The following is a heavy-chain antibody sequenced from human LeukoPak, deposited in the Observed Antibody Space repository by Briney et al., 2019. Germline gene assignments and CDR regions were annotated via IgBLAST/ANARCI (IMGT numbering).Heavy chain of an antibody. CDR3: AKALGYRRYYFDY. J-gene: IGHJ4*02. V-gene: IGHV3-7*01. CDR1: GFTFSSYW. Sequence: GGSLRLSCAASGFTFSSYWMSWVRQAPGKGLEWVANIRRDGSEKYYVDSVKGRFTISRDNAKNSLYLQMNSLRAEDTAVYYCAKALGYRRYYFDYWGQGTLVTVSS. D-gene: IGHD5-18*01. CDR2: IRRDGSEK.